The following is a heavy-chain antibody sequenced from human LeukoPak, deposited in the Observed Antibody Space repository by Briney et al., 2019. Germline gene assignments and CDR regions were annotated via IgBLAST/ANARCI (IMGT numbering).Heavy chain of an antibody. CDR3: SRENGAFSPFGY. V-gene: IGHV4-4*02. CDR1: GGSISNTNW. D-gene: IGHD2-8*01. J-gene: IGHJ4*02. Sequence: PSETLSLTCGVSGGSISNTNWWSWVRQPPGQGLEWIGEISLTGRTHYNPSLESRGTLSLDKSKNQHSLNLTSVTAADTAVYYCSRENGAFSPFGYWGQGTLVTVLS. CDR2: ISLTGRT.